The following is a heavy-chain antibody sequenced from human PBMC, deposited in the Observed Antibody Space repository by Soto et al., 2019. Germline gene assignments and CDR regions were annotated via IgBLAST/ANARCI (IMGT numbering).Heavy chain of an antibody. Sequence: PSETLSLTCAVYGGSFSGYYWSWIRQPPGKGLEWIGEIDHSGSTNYNPSLKSRVTISVDTSKNQFSLKLSSVTAADTAVYYCARAVVQGTNRFDPWGQGTLVTVSS. CDR3: ARAVVQGTNRFDP. J-gene: IGHJ5*02. CDR1: GGSFSGYY. V-gene: IGHV4-34*01. D-gene: IGHD3-10*01. CDR2: IDHSGST.